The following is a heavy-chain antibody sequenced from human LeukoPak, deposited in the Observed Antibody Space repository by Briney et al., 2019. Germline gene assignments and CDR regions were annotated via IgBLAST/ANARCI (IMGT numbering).Heavy chain of an antibody. J-gene: IGHJ4*02. CDR1: GGAVSSSNYY. CDR3: ARVSEAGTGPDY. D-gene: IGHD6-13*01. V-gene: IGHV4-61*01. Sequence: SETLSVTCAVSGGAVSSSNYYWSWIRQSPGKGLEWVGFFSYNAHSDYNPSLKSRVTISIDTSRNQFSLRLTSVTAADTAIYYCARVSEAGTGPDYWGQGTLVTVSS. CDR2: FSYNAHS.